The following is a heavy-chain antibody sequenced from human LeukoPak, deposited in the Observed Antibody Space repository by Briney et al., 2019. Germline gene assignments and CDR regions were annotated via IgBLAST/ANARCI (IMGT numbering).Heavy chain of an antibody. CDR3: ARGSPYGYYYYGMDV. CDR1: GYRFTNYW. D-gene: IGHD2-8*01. CDR2: IYPGDSVT. Sequence: GDSLKISFQGSGYRFTNYWIGRVRPMPGQGLEWMGIIYPGDSVTRYSPSFQGRVTISADKSISTAYLQWSSLQASDTAMYYCARGSPYGYYYYGMDVWGQGTTVTVSS. V-gene: IGHV5-51*01. J-gene: IGHJ6*02.